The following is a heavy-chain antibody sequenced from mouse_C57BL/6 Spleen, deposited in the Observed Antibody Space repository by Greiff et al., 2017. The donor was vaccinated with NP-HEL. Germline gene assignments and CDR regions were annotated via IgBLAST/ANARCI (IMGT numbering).Heavy chain of an antibody. J-gene: IGHJ1*03. CDR1: GYAFSSYW. CDR3: ARSTTVDWYFDV. V-gene: IGHV1-80*01. Sequence: QVQLQQSGAELVKPGASVKISCKASGYAFSSYWMNWVKQRPGKGLEWIGQIYPGDGDTNYNGKFKGKATLTSDKSSSTAYMQLSSRTSEDSAVYFWARSTTVDWYFDVWGTGTTVTVSS. CDR2: IYPGDGDT. D-gene: IGHD1-1*01.